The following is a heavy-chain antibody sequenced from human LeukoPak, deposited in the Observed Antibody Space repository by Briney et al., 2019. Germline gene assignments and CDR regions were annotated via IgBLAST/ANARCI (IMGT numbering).Heavy chain of an antibody. CDR1: GFTFSGYS. V-gene: IGHV3-21*01. Sequence: GGSLRLSCAASGFTFSGYSVNWVRQAPGKGLEWVSSISSSSSYIYYADSVKGRFTISRDNAKNSLYLQMNSLRAEDTAVYYCAREVEGPYSSSWYEGGDYWGQGTLVTVSS. J-gene: IGHJ4*02. CDR2: ISSSSSYI. CDR3: AREVEGPYSSSWYEGGDY. D-gene: IGHD6-13*01.